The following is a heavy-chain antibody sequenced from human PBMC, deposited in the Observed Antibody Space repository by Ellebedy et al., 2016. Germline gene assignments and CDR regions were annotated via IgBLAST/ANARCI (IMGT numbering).Heavy chain of an antibody. CDR1: GGSVSRGAYY. Sequence: SETLSLTCTVSGGSVSRGAYYWSWIRQPPGKGLEWIGYMYSSGSFNYNPSLKSRVTISVDTSNNQFSLRLTSVTAADTAVYFCARAGDYYDSSGYGYEYYGLDVWGQGTTVTVSS. CDR3: ARAGDYYDSSGYGYEYYGLDV. CDR2: MYSSGSF. J-gene: IGHJ6*02. D-gene: IGHD3-22*01. V-gene: IGHV4-61*08.